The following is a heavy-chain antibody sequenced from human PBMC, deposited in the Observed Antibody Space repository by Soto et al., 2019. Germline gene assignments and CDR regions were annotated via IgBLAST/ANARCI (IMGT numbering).Heavy chain of an antibody. CDR2: ISYDGSNK. Sequence: QVQLVESGGGVVQPGRSLRLSCAASGFTFSTNAMHWVRQAPGKGLEWVAVISYDGSNKYYADSVKGRFTISRDNSKSTLYLQMNSLRAEDTAVYYCARLYCSASSCYSVGAFDIRGQGTMVTVSS. V-gene: IGHV3-30*03. J-gene: IGHJ3*02. CDR1: GFTFSTNA. D-gene: IGHD2-15*01. CDR3: ARLYCSASSCYSVGAFDI.